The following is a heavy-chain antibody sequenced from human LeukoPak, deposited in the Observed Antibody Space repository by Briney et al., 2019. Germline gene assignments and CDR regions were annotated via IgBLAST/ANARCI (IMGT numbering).Heavy chain of an antibody. J-gene: IGHJ4*02. CDR2: ISSSGSTI. Sequence: PGGSLRLSCAASGFTFSSYEMNWVRQAPGKWLEWVSYISSSGSTIYYADSVKGRFTISRDNAKNSLYLQMNSLRAEDTAVYYCATCYYDSSGPFDYGGQGTLVTVSS. CDR3: ATCYYDSSGPFDY. V-gene: IGHV3-48*03. D-gene: IGHD3-22*01. CDR1: GFTFSSYE.